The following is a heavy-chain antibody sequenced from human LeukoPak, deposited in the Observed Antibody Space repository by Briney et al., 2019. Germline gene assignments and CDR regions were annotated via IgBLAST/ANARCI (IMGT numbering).Heavy chain of an antibody. CDR3: AKGYGSTWTFDY. D-gene: IGHD6-13*01. CDR1: GLTFSDYY. CDR2: ISSTGSTT. Sequence: PGGSLRLSCAASGLTFSDYYMSWIRQVPGKGLEWLAYISSTGSTTNYADSVKGRFTISRDNTKKSLYLQMNSLGGEDTAVYYCAKGYGSTWTFDYWGQGILVTVSS. V-gene: IGHV3-11*04. J-gene: IGHJ4*02.